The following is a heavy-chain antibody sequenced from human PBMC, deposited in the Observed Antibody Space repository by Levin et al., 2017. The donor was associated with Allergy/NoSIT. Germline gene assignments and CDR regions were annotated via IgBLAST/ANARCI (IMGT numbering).Heavy chain of an antibody. CDR1: GGTFNDFG. D-gene: IGHD3-22*01. Sequence: KISCETSGGTFNDFGINWIRQAPGQGLEWVGQIIPSFGSTKYAQKFQGRVTISADKSAASTSLQLTDLRSADTAIYYCTASLHYYDTSGSDFWGQGTLVSVSS. CDR3: TASLHYYDTSGSDF. CDR2: IIPSFGST. J-gene: IGHJ4*02. V-gene: IGHV1-69*06.